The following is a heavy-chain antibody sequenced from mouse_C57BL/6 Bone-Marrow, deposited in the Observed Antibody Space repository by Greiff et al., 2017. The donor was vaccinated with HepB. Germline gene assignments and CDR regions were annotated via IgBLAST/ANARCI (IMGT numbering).Heavy chain of an antibody. Sequence: EVQLVESGEGLVKPGGSLKLSCAASGFTFSSYAMSWVRQTPEKRLEWVAYISSGGDYIYYADTVKGRFTISRDNARNTLYLQMSSLKSEDTAMYYCTRDPPPLRYGSSYDYAMDYWGQGTSVTVSS. CDR1: GFTFSSYA. D-gene: IGHD1-1*01. CDR3: TRDPPPLRYGSSYDYAMDY. V-gene: IGHV5-9-1*02. CDR2: ISSGGDYI. J-gene: IGHJ4*01.